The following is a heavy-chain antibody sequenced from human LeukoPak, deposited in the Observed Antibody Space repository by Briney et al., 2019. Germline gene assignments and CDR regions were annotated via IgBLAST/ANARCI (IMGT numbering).Heavy chain of an antibody. Sequence: PGGSLRLSCAASGFTVSSNYMSWVRQAPGKGLEWVSVIYSGGSTYYADSVKGRFTIPRDNSKNTLYLQMNSLRAEDTAVYYCASSINSDSSGYDDYWGQGTLVTVSS. J-gene: IGHJ4*02. D-gene: IGHD3-22*01. V-gene: IGHV3-53*01. CDR2: IYSGGST. CDR3: ASSINSDSSGYDDY. CDR1: GFTVSSNY.